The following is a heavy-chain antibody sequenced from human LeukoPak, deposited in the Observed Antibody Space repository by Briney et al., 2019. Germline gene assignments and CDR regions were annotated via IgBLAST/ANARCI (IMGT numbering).Heavy chain of an antibody. V-gene: IGHV1-69*05. CDR2: IIPIFGTA. CDR1: GVTFSSYA. CDR3: AGGGGTGYYHLDY. D-gene: IGHD3/OR15-3a*01. J-gene: IGHJ4*02. Sequence: SVKVSCKASGVTFSSYAISWVRQAPGQGLEWMGGIIPIFGTANYAPKFQGRVTMTRDTSTSKVYMELSSLRSEDTAVYYCAGGGGTGYYHLDYWGQGTLVTVSP.